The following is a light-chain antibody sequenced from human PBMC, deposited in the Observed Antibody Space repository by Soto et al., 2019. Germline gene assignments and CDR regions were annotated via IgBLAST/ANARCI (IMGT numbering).Light chain of an antibody. J-gene: IGKJ4*01. CDR2: GAS. V-gene: IGKV3-20*01. CDR1: QSATTNY. CDR3: HQYGSSPLT. Sequence: EIVLTQSPGTLSLSPGERATLSCRASQSATTNYLPWNQQKPGQAPRLLIYGASSRATGIPDRFSGSGSGTDFTLTISRLEPEDFAMYYCHQYGSSPLTFGGGTKVEIK.